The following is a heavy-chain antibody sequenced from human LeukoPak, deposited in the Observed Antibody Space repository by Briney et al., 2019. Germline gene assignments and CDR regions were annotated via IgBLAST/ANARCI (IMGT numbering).Heavy chain of an antibody. CDR2: ISGSGGST. J-gene: IGHJ5*02. D-gene: IGHD3-10*01. CDR1: GFTFSSYA. Sequence: GGSLRLSCAASGFTFSSYAMSRVRQAPGKGLEWVSAISGSGGSTYYADSVKGRFTISRDNSKNTLYLQMNSLRAEDTAVYYCAKDRSHGSGGYLDWFDPWGQGTLVTVSS. V-gene: IGHV3-23*01. CDR3: AKDRSHGSGGYLDWFDP.